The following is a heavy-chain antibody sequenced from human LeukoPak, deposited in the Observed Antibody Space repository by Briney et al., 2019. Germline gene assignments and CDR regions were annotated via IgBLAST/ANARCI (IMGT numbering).Heavy chain of an antibody. CDR2: MNPNSGNT. V-gene: IGHV1-8*01. D-gene: IGHD3-3*01. Sequence: ASVKVSCKASGYTFTSYDLNWLRQAPGQGLEWMGWMNPNSGNTGYAQKFQGRVTITRNTSISTAYMELSSLRSEDTAVYYCAREYRRVLRFLEWFPQLYNWFDPWGQGTLVTVSS. CDR1: GYTFTSYD. CDR3: AREYRRVLRFLEWFPQLYNWFDP. J-gene: IGHJ5*02.